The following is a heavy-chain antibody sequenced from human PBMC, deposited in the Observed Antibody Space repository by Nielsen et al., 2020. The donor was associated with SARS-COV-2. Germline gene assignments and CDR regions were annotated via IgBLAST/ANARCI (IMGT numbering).Heavy chain of an antibody. CDR2: IYYSGST. CDR1: GGSISSSSYY. J-gene: IGHJ6*02. V-gene: IGHV4-39*01. Sequence: SETLSLTCTVSGGSISSSSYYWGWIRQPPGKGLEWIGSIYYSGSTYYNPSLKSRVTISVDTSKNQFSLKLSSVTAADTAVYYCARGQARYSYGSHYRRYYYGMDVWGQGTTVTVSS. CDR3: ARGQARYSYGSHYRRYYYGMDV. D-gene: IGHD5-18*01.